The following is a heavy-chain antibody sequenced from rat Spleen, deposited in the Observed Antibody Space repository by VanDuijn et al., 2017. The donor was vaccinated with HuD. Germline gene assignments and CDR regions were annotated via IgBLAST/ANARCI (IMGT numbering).Heavy chain of an antibody. CDR3: ARSKIRGTGDY. J-gene: IGHJ2*01. CDR1: GYSITSSY. Sequence: EVQLQESGPGLVKPSQSLSLTCSVTGYSITSSYRWNWIRKFPGNKMEWIEHISYSGSTKYNPSLKSRIAITRDTSKNQFFLEVNSVTTEDTATYYCARSKIRGTGDYWGQGVMVTVSS. CDR2: ISYSGST. D-gene: IGHD4-3*01. V-gene: IGHV3-1*01.